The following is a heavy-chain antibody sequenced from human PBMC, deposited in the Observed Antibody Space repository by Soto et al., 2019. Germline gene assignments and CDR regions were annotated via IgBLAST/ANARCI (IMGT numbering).Heavy chain of an antibody. V-gene: IGHV3-74*01. D-gene: IGHD2-15*01. J-gene: IGHJ5*02. CDR3: ARDAVVPNNWFDP. CDR2: INSDGSST. CDR1: GFTFSSYW. Sequence: SLRLSCAASGFTFSSYWMHWVRQAPGKGLVWVSRINSDGSSTSYADSVKGRFTISRDNAKNTLYLQMNSLRAEDTAVYYCARDAVVPNNWFDPWGQGTLVTVSS.